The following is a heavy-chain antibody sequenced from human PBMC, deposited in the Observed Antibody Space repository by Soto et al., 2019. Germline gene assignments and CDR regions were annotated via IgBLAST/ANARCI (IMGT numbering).Heavy chain of an antibody. CDR2: ITDRGGRT. CDR1: GFTFTRHT. CDR3: AKDLGSSSPHWFDP. V-gene: IGHV3-23*01. Sequence: XXSLIRACATSGFTFTRHTIHWVRQAPGKALQWVATITDRGGRTYYADSGKGRFTISRDNSKNTLSLQMNNLRDEDTAIYYCAKDLGSSSPHWFDPWGPGTLVPVSS. J-gene: IGHJ5*02. D-gene: IGHD6-6*01.